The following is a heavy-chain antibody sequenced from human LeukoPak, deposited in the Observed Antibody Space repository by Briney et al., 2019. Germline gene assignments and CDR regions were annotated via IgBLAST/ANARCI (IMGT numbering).Heavy chain of an antibody. Sequence: GASVKVSCKASGYIFSDYAIQWVRQAPGQGLEWMGWINAGNGKTKYSQKFQGRVTITRDTSASTAYMELSGLRSEDTAVYYCARARWTSTVTTYYLDYWSQGTLVTVSS. V-gene: IGHV1-3*01. J-gene: IGHJ4*02. CDR3: ARARWTSTVTTYYLDY. D-gene: IGHD4-17*01. CDR2: INAGNGKT. CDR1: GYIFSDYA.